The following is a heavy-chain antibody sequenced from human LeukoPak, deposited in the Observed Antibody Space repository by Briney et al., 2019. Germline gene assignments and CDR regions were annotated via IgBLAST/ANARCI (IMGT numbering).Heavy chain of an antibody. CDR3: ARHQGVPDFYWYFDL. V-gene: IGHV4-61*01. D-gene: IGHD3-3*01. J-gene: IGHJ2*01. CDR1: GGSVSSGSYY. Sequence: SETLSLTCTVSGGSVSSGSYYWSWIRQPPGKGLEWIGYIYYSGSTNYNPSLKSRVTISVDTSKNQFSLKLSSVTAADTAVYYCARHQGVPDFYWYFDLWGRGTLLTVSS. CDR2: IYYSGST.